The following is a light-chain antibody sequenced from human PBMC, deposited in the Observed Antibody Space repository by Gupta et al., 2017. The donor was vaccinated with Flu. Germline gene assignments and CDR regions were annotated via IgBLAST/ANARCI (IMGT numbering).Light chain of an antibody. V-gene: IGKV2-30*01. CDR2: NVS. CDR1: LGLVYSDGNTY. J-gene: IGKJ1*01. CDR3: MQGAHWPWA. Sequence: ISCRASLGLVYSDGNTYLHWFQQRPGQSPRRLIYNVSKRESGVPDRFSGSGSGTDFTLRISRVEAEDVGVYYCMQGAHWPWAFGQGTKVEIK.